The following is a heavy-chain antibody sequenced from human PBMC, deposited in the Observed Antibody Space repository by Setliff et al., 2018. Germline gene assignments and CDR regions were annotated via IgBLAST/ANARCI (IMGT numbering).Heavy chain of an antibody. Sequence: SETLSLTCTVSGYSISSGSYWGWIRQPPGKGLEWIGSIYHSGSTDYNPSLKSRFTISVDPSKNQFSLKLSSVTAEDTAVYYCARQEDYYGSGRSDVDWFDPWGQGTLVTVSS. V-gene: IGHV4-38-2*02. D-gene: IGHD3-10*01. CDR3: ARQEDYYGSGRSDVDWFDP. J-gene: IGHJ5*02. CDR1: GYSISSGSY. CDR2: IYHSGST.